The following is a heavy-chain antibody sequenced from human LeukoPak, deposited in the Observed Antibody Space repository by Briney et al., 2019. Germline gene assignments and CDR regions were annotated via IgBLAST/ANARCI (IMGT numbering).Heavy chain of an antibody. D-gene: IGHD4-11*01. V-gene: IGHV3-7*01. CDR2: IKPDGSEK. Sequence: GGSLRLSCAASGFSFHNYWMSWVRQAPGKGLEWVANIKPDGSEKQFVDSLRGRFTVSRDNAKNSLYLQMNSLRVEDTAVYFCAREKVTTDNYYYMDVWGKGTTVTVSS. CDR3: AREKVTTDNYYYMDV. J-gene: IGHJ6*03. CDR1: GFSFHNYW.